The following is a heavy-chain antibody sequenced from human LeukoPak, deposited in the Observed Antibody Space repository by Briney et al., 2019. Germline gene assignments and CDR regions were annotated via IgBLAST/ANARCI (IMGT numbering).Heavy chain of an antibody. CDR2: ISLNGDTS. D-gene: IGHD4/OR15-4a*01. Sequence: PGGSLRLSCAASGFTFSSYGMHWVRQAPGKGLEWVSIISLNGDTSYYADSVKGRFIISRDNSKNSLFLQMSSLIIEQTALYYCAKGLPYDYGQYNNAQTLIDNWFVPWGQGTLVTVSS. J-gene: IGHJ5*02. CDR1: GFTFSSYG. CDR3: AKGLPYDYGQYNNAQTLIDNWFVP. V-gene: IGHV3-43D*04.